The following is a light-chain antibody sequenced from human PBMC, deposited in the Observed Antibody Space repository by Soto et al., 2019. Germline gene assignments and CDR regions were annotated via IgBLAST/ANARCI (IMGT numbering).Light chain of an antibody. CDR3: QQSFNLPRT. Sequence: IQMTQSPYSLSASVGDRITITCRASQTIGTYLNWYQQVPGKAPKLLIYASSSLQTGVPSRFSGSGSGTHFTLIINSLQPEDFGMYYCQQSFNLPRTFGPGTRVETK. CDR1: QTIGTY. V-gene: IGKV1-39*01. J-gene: IGKJ1*01. CDR2: ASS.